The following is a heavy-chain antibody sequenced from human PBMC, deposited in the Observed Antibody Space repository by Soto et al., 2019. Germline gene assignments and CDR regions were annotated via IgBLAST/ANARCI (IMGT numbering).Heavy chain of an antibody. D-gene: IGHD3-9*01. CDR3: ARAMPTAGYMYLGQ. J-gene: IGHJ4*02. Sequence: QVDLVQSGAEVKEPGASVRISCEASGYTFTSYGIHWVRQAPGQRLEWMGWINTGSSNTRYSPELQARVTITRDTSASTAYMELNSLRSEDTAVYPCARAMPTAGYMYLGQGGQGTLVTVPS. CDR1: GYTFTSYG. CDR2: INTGSSNT. V-gene: IGHV1-3*04.